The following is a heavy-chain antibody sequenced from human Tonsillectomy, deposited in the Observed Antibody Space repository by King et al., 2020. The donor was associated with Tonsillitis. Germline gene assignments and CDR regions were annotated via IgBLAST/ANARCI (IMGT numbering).Heavy chain of an antibody. Sequence: HVQLVESGGGVVQPGRSLSLSCAASGFSFSSNGMHWVRQAPGKGLEWVAVISFDGSNKNYADSVKGRFTISRDNSNNTLFLHMNSLRAEDTAVYYCARERLYSCGWGIDYWGQGALLSVSS. D-gene: IGHD6-19*01. V-gene: IGHV3-33*05. CDR1: GFSFSSNG. CDR2: ISFDGSNK. CDR3: ARERLYSCGWGIDY. J-gene: IGHJ4*02.